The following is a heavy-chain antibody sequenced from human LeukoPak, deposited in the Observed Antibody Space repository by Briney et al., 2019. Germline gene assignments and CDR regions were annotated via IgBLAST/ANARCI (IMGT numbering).Heavy chain of an antibody. CDR1: GFSLTTHA. Sequence: PGGSLRLSCVASGFSLTTHAMGWVRQAPGKGLEWVSHISGSGGSTKYSGSVKGRFTISRDNSKNTLYLQMNSLRAEDTAVYYCARADPYERQYFQHWGQGTLVTVSS. V-gene: IGHV3-23*01. CDR2: ISGSGGST. D-gene: IGHD3-3*01. CDR3: ARADPYERQYFQH. J-gene: IGHJ1*01.